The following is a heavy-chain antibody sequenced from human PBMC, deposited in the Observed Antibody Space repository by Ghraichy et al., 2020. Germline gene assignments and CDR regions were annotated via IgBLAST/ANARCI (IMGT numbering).Heavy chain of an antibody. CDR3: ARMLDFGGIIVQLNGLDV. V-gene: IGHV4-38-2*01. D-gene: IGHD3-16*02. Sequence: SETLSLTCGVSGYSINSDYYWGWIRQPPGKGLEWIGSIYHSGSTYYNPSLKSRVTISVDTSKNQFSLKLSSVTAADTAVYYCARMLDFGGIIVQLNGLDVWGQGTTVTVSS. CDR2: IYHSGST. CDR1: GYSINSDYY. J-gene: IGHJ6*02.